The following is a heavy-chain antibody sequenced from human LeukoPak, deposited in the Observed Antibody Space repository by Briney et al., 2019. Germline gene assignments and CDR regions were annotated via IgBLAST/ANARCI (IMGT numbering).Heavy chain of an antibody. CDR1: GGSISSSSNY. V-gene: IGHV4-39*01. D-gene: IGHD3-22*01. CDR3: ASDSSGYYFDS. CDR2: IYYSGST. Sequence: SETLSLTCNVSGGSISSSSNYWGWIRQPPGKGLEWIGSIYYSGSTYYNPSLKSRVTISVDTSKDQFSLTLSSMTAADTAVYYCASDSSGYYFDSWGQGTLVTVSS. J-gene: IGHJ4*02.